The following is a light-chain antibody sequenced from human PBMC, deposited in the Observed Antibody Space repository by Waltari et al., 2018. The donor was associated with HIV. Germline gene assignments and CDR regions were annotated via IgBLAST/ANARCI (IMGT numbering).Light chain of an antibody. CDR1: SSDVGGYNY. V-gene: IGLV2-8*01. CDR3: SSYAGRV. J-gene: IGLJ1*01. CDR2: EVT. Sequence: QSALTQPPSASGSPGQSVTIPCTGTSSDVGGYNYVSWYQQHPGKAPKHMIYEVTKRPSGVPDRFSGSKSGNTASLTVSGLQAEDEADYYCSSYAGRVFGTGTKVTVL.